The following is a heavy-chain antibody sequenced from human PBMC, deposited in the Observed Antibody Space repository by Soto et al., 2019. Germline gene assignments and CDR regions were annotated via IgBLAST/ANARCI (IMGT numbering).Heavy chain of an antibody. J-gene: IGHJ6*02. D-gene: IGHD3-22*01. CDR3: ARENYYDSSGYYLTPYYYYGMDV. V-gene: IGHV1-18*01. Sequence: ASVKVSCKASGYTFTSYGISWVRQAPGQGLEWMGWISAYNGNTNYAQKLQGRVTMTTDTSTSTAYMELRSLRSDDTAVYYCARENYYDSSGYYLTPYYYYGMDVWGQGTTVTVSS. CDR1: GYTFTSYG. CDR2: ISAYNGNT.